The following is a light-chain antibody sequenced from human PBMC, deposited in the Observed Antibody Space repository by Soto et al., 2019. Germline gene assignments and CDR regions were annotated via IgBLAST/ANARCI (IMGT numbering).Light chain of an antibody. CDR3: HQHSSSTKT. Sequence: SPRQRSTLSYGPSQSVSSTYLAWYQQRPGQAPRLLIYGASSRATGIPDRFSGIGSWRDFTLTSSRLEPEDLAVYYWHQHSSSTKTFGQGTKVDI. CDR2: GAS. J-gene: IGKJ1*01. CDR1: QSVSSTY. V-gene: IGKV3-20*01.